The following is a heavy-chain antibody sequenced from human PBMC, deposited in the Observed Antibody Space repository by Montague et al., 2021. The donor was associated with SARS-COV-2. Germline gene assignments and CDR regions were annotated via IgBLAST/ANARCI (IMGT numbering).Heavy chain of an antibody. CDR3: ARDGADYSFAHYHEMDV. CDR1: GASVRTYY. CDR2: LYTSGST. V-gene: IGHV4-4*07. Sequence: SETLSLTCTVSGASVRTYYWSWIRQSAGKKLEWMGRLYTSGSTXXXPSXXXRVTMSLDTSKNLFSLNLSSMTAADTAVYYCARDGADYSFAHYHEMDVWGQGIAVTVSS. J-gene: IGHJ6*02. D-gene: IGHD5-12*01.